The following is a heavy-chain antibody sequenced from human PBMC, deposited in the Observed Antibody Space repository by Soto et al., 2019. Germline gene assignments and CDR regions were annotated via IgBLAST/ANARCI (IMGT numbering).Heavy chain of an antibody. J-gene: IGHJ4*02. V-gene: IGHV1-18*01. CDR1: GYTVTNFG. D-gene: IGHD2-21*02. CDR2: ISAYNGNT. CDR3: ARGVTPIDY. Sequence: QVQLVQSGAEVKKPGTSVKVSCKTSGYTVTNFGLSWVRQAPGQGLEWMGWISAYNGNTNYAQNFQGRVTMTTDTCTSTAYMELRSLRSDDTAVYYCARGVTPIDYWGQGTLVTVSS.